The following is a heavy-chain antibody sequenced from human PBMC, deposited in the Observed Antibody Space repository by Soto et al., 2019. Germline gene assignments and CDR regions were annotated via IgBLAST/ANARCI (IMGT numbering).Heavy chain of an antibody. CDR1: GFSFSSYA. CDR2: FSAGGRT. Sequence: EVQLLESGGGLVQPGGSLRLSCAASGFSFSSYALSWVRQAPGKGLEWVSTFSAGGRTYYADSVKGRFTIAKDTSTNTLYLQASSLRAEDTAVYYCAKESMPEHYGDTLFDYWGQGTRVTVSS. J-gene: IGHJ4*02. V-gene: IGHV3-23*01. CDR3: AKESMPEHYGDTLFDY. D-gene: IGHD4-17*01.